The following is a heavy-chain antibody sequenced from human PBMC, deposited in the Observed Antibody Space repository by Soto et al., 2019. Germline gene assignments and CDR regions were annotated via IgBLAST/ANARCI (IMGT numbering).Heavy chain of an antibody. CDR2: IYSSGST. D-gene: IGHD3-3*01. Sequence: QVQLQESDPGLVKPSETLSLNCTVTGGTISGYYWTWIRQSAGGGLEWIGRIYSSGSTNYNPSLKSRVTISLDTSMNHFSLRLSSVTAADTAVYYCARGQRFSDWFDPWGQGTLVTVSS. V-gene: IGHV4-4*07. CDR3: ARGQRFSDWFDP. J-gene: IGHJ5*02. CDR1: GGTISGYY.